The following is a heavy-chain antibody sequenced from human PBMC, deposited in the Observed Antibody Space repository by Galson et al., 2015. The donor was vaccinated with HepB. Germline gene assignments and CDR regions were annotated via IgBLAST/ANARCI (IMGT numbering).Heavy chain of an antibody. Sequence: SVKVSCKASGYTFTSYGISWVRQAPGQGLEWMGWISAYNGNTNYAQKLQGRVTMTTDTSTSTAYMELRSLRSDDTAVYYCARDSGSYSVWVYYYGMDVWGQGTTVTVSS. CDR2: ISAYNGNT. CDR3: ARDSGSYSVWVYYYGMDV. J-gene: IGHJ6*02. V-gene: IGHV1-18*04. CDR1: GYTFTSYG. D-gene: IGHD1-26*01.